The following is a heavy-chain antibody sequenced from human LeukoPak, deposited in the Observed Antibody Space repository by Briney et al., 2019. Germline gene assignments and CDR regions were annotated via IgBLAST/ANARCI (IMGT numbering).Heavy chain of an antibody. CDR2: INPHSSGS. CDR3: ARSMQSSTGTSGGIFDY. D-gene: IGHD6-6*01. J-gene: IGHJ4*02. Sequence: AASVKVSCKASGYRFIDNYIHWVRQAPGQGLEWMGWINPHSSGSNYGQRFQGRVTMTRDMSSSTVYMQLSGLRSDDTAVYYCARSMQSSTGTSGGIFDYWGQGTLATVSS. V-gene: IGHV1-2*02. CDR1: GYRFIDNY.